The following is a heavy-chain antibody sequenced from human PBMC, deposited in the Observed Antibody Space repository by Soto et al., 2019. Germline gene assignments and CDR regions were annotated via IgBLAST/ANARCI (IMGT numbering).Heavy chain of an antibody. CDR2: INAGNGNT. D-gene: IGHD3-3*01. V-gene: IGHV1-3*01. CDR3: ARAQLRFLEWLSQPYYYGMDV. Sequence: ASVKVSCKASGYTFTSYAMHGVLRARVQGRDGMGWINAGNGNTKYSQKFQGRVTITRDTSASTAYMELSSLRSEDTAVYYCARAQLRFLEWLSQPYYYGMDVWGQGTTVTVSS. CDR1: GYTFTSYA. J-gene: IGHJ6*02.